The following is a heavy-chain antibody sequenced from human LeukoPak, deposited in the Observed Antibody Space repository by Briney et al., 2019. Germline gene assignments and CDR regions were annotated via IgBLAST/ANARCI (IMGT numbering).Heavy chain of an antibody. CDR3: ARHRSRLLWYGMDV. CDR1: GGSIRNYY. Sequence: SETLSLTCNVSGGSIRNYYWSWIRQPPGKGLEWFGHSYNSGITSYDPSLKSRVTISVDTSKNRISLQLSSVTAADTAVYYCARHRSRLLWYGMDVWGQGTTVTVSS. V-gene: IGHV4-59*08. CDR2: SYNSGIT. D-gene: IGHD3-10*01. J-gene: IGHJ6*02.